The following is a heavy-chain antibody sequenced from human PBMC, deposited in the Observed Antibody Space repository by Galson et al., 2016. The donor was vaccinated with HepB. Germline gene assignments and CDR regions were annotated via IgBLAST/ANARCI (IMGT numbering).Heavy chain of an antibody. J-gene: IGHJ3*02. CDR3: VREMSTGEIDDGFDI. V-gene: IGHV3-33*01. D-gene: IGHD5/OR15-5a*01. Sequence: SLRLSCAASGFPFGSYGMHWVRQAPGKGLEWVAIIWYDGSNENYADSVKGRFSISRDNSKKTLSLQMNSLRAEDTAVYYCVREMSTGEIDDGFDIWGQGIM. CDR1: GFPFGSYG. CDR2: IWYDGSNE.